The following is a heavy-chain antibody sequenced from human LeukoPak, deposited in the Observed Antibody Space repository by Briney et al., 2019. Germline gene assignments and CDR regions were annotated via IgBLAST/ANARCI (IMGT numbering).Heavy chain of an antibody. CDR3: AKDGRYFDWLFANWFDP. V-gene: IGHV3-23*01. CDR2: ISGSGGST. D-gene: IGHD3-9*01. J-gene: IGHJ5*02. CDR1: GFTFSSYA. Sequence: GGSLRLSCAASGFTFSSYATSWVRQAPGKGLEWVSAISGSGGSTYYADSVKGRFTISRDNSKNTLYLQMNSLRAEDTAVYYCAKDGRYFDWLFANWFDPWGQGTLVTVSS.